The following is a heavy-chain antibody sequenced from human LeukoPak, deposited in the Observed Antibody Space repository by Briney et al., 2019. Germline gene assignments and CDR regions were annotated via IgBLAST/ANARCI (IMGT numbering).Heavy chain of an antibody. D-gene: IGHD1-1*01. CDR1: GYTLTELS. CDR3: ATPLGNWNDVYYFDY. J-gene: IGHJ4*02. V-gene: IGHV1-24*01. CDR2: FDPEDGET. Sequence: GASVKVSCKVSGYTLTELSMHWVRQAPGKGLERMGGFDPEDGETIYAQKFQGRVTMTEDTSTDTAYMELSSLRSEDTAVYYCATPLGNWNDVYYFDYWGQGTLVTVSS.